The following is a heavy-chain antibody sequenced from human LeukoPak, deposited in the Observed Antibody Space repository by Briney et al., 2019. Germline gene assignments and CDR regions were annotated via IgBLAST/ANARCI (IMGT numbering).Heavy chain of an antibody. CDR1: GYTFTNYG. D-gene: IGHD6-19*01. Sequence: ASVKVSCKASGYTFTNYGISWVRQAPGQGLEWMGWISAYNGNTNYAQKLQGRVTITTDTSTSTAYMELRSLRSDDTAVYYCAREVSSGWYSGNDYWGQGTLVTVSS. CDR3: AREVSSGWYSGNDY. J-gene: IGHJ4*02. V-gene: IGHV1-18*01. CDR2: ISAYNGNT.